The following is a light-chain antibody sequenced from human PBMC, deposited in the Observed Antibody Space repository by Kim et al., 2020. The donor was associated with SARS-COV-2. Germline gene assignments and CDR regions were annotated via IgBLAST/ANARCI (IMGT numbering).Light chain of an antibody. Sequence: VALGQTVRITCQGDSLRSYYASWYQQKPGQAPVLVIYGKNNRPSGIPDRFSGSSSGNTASLTITGAQAEDEADYYCNSRDSSGHVVFGGGTKVTVL. J-gene: IGLJ2*01. CDR1: SLRSYY. CDR3: NSRDSSGHVV. V-gene: IGLV3-19*01. CDR2: GKN.